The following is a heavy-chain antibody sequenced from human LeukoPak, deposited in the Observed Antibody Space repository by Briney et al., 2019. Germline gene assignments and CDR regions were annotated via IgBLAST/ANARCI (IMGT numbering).Heavy chain of an antibody. CDR2: INPNSGGT. D-gene: IGHD4-17*01. J-gene: IGHJ6*02. Sequence: ASVKVSCKASGYTFTGYYMHWVRQAAGQGLEWRGWINPNSGGTNYAQKFQGRVTMTRDTSISTAYMELSRLRSDDTAVYYCASGTVTTHYYYYGMDVWGQGTTVTVSS. CDR3: ASGTVTTHYYYYGMDV. V-gene: IGHV1-2*02. CDR1: GYTFTGYY.